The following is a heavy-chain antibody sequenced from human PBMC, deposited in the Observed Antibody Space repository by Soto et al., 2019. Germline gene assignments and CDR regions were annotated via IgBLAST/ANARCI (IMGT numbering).Heavy chain of an antibody. CDR3: ARGRYDYVWGSYRYPDY. J-gene: IGHJ4*02. CDR2: IYYSGST. D-gene: IGHD3-16*02. V-gene: IGHV4-59*01. Sequence: SETLSLTCTVSGGSIGSYYWSWIRQPPGKGLEWIGYIYYSGSTNYNPSLKSRVTISVDTSKNQFSLKLSSVTAADTAVYYCARGRYDYVWGSYRYPDYWGQGTLVTVSS. CDR1: GGSIGSYY.